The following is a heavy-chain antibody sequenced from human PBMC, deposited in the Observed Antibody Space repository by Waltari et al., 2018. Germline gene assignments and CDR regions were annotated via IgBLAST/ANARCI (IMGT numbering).Heavy chain of an antibody. D-gene: IGHD2-15*01. CDR1: GFPFSTHW. Sequence: EVQLVESGGGLVQPGGSLRLSCAGSGFPFSTHWMHWVRQAPGKGLVWVSRIKSDGGGTTYADSVKGRFTTSRDNAKNTLFLQMNSLRAEDTAVYYCASHRPGGYGMDVWGQGTTVTVSS. CDR3: ASHRPGGYGMDV. CDR2: IKSDGGGT. J-gene: IGHJ6*02. V-gene: IGHV3-74*01.